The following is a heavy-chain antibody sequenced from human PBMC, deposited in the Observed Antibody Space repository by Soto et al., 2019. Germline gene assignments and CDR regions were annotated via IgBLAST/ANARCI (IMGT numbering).Heavy chain of an antibody. J-gene: IGHJ4*02. CDR3: ARGVAGSGFDL. D-gene: IGHD6-19*01. V-gene: IGHV6-1*01. CDR2: TYYRSNWRH. CDR1: GYSVSSNTAA. Sequence: SQTLSLTCAISGYSVSSNTAAWNGIRSSPSRGLEWLGRTYYRSNWRHDYAVSVKSRITVNPDTSKNHFSLQLNSVTPDDTAVYYCARGVAGSGFDLWGQGTLVTVSS.